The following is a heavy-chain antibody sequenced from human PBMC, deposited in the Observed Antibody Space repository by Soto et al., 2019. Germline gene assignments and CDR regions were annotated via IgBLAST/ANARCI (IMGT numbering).Heavy chain of an antibody. CDR3: AKDGSHNCDY. Sequence: QVQLVESGGGVVQPGRSLRLSCAASGFTFSHYAMHWVRQAPGKGLEWVALMSYDGSNEYYADSVKGRFTISRDNSKNTLYLQMNSLIAEDAAVYYCAKDGSHNCDYWGQGTLGSVSS. J-gene: IGHJ4*02. D-gene: IGHD1-26*01. CDR1: GFTFSHYA. V-gene: IGHV3-30*18. CDR2: MSYDGSNE.